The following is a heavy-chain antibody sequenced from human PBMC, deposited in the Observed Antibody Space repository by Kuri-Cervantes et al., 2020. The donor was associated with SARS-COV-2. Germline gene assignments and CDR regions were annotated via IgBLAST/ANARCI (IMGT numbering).Heavy chain of an antibody. CDR3: ARVQPLTIFGVVIIDAFDI. CDR2: IYYSGST. CDR1: GGSISSYY. D-gene: IGHD3-3*01. V-gene: IGHV4-59*08. J-gene: IGHJ3*02. Sequence: ESLKISCTVSGGSISSYYWSWIRQPPGKGLEWIGYIYYSGSTNYNPSLKSRVTISVDTSKNQFSLKLSSVTAADTAVYYCARVQPLTIFGVVIIDAFDIWGQGTMVTVSS.